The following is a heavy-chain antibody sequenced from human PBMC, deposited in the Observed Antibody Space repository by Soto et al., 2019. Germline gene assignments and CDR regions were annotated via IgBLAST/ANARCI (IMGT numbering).Heavy chain of an antibody. CDR1: GGSISGYY. D-gene: IGHD3-10*01. CDR3: AREAYGSGSYPDY. V-gene: IGHV4-59*12. CDR2: IYYSGST. Sequence: PSETLSLTCTVSGGSISGYYWSWIRQPPGKGLEWIGYIYYSGSTNYNPSLKSRVTISVDTSKNQFSLKLSSVTAADTAVYYCAREAYGSGSYPDYWGQGTLVTVSS. J-gene: IGHJ4*02.